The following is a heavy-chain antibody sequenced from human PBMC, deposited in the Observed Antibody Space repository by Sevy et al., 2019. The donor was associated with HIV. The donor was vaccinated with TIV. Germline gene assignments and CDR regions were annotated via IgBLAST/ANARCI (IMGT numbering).Heavy chain of an antibody. J-gene: IGHJ4*02. V-gene: IGHV4-61*02. CDR2: IHACGST. CDR1: AGSISSDSYF. CDR3: ARERGSNILTLGLDF. D-gene: IGHD3-9*01. Sequence: SETLSLTCTVSAGSISSDSYFWNWIRQPAGKGLEWIGRIHACGSTIYNPSLKSRVTMSVDKSKSQFSLRLTSVTAADSAAYFCARERGSNILTLGLDFWGQGSLVTVSS.